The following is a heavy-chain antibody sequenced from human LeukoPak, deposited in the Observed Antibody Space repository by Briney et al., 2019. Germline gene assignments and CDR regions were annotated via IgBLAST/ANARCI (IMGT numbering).Heavy chain of an antibody. CDR3: ARGIVVVPAAIPRGYYYYYGMDV. J-gene: IGHJ6*02. Sequence: PSETLSLTCAVYGGSFSGYCWSWIRQPPGKGLEWIGEINHSGSTNYNPSLKSRVTISVDTSKNQFSLKLGSVTAADTAVYYCARGIVVVPAAIPRGYYYYYGMDVWGQGTTVTVSS. V-gene: IGHV4-34*01. CDR1: GGSFSGYC. D-gene: IGHD2-2*01. CDR2: INHSGST.